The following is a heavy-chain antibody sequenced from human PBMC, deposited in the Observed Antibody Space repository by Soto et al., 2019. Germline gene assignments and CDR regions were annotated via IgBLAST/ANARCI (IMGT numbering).Heavy chain of an antibody. J-gene: IGHJ5*02. Sequence: SETLSLTCGVYGGSFSGYYWSWIRQPPGKGLEWIGEINHSGSTNYNPSLKSRVTISVDTSKNQFSLKLSSVTAADTAVYYCARGSLGYCSSTSCRRGYNWFDPWGQGTLVTVSS. CDR2: INHSGST. CDR1: GGSFSGYY. D-gene: IGHD2-2*01. CDR3: ARGSLGYCSSTSCRRGYNWFDP. V-gene: IGHV4-34*01.